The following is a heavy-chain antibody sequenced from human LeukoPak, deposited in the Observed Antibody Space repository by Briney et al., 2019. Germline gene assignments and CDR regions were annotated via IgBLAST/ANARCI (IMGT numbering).Heavy chain of an antibody. Sequence: ASVKVSCKASGYTFTSYGISWVRQATGQGLEWMGWMNPKSGNTGYAQNFQGRVTMTRDTSISTAYMELSSLRSEDTAVYYCASHLGDYGLEWGQGTLVTVSS. V-gene: IGHV1-8*02. CDR3: ASHLGDYGLE. CDR2: MNPKSGNT. D-gene: IGHD4-17*01. CDR1: GYTFTSYG. J-gene: IGHJ4*02.